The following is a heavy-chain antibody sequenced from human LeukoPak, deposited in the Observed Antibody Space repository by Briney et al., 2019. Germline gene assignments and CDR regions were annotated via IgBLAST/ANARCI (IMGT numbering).Heavy chain of an antibody. CDR2: ISSSSYI. CDR3: ARDPSYRGFDAFDI. Sequence: GGSLRLSCAASGFTFSSYSMNWVRQAPGKGLEWVSSISSSSYIYYADSVKGRFTISRDNAKNSLYLQMNSLRAEDTAVYYCARDPSYRGFDAFDIWGQGIMVTVSS. CDR1: GFTFSSYS. D-gene: IGHD1-26*01. V-gene: IGHV3-21*01. J-gene: IGHJ3*02.